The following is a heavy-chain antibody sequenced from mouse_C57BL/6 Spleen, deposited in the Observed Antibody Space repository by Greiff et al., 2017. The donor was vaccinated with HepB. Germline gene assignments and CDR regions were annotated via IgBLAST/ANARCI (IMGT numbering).Heavy chain of an antibody. V-gene: IGHV1-50*01. D-gene: IGHD2-5*01. J-gene: IGHJ3*01. Sequence: VQLQQPGAELVKPGASVKLSCKASGYTFTSYWMQWVKQRPGQGLEWIGEIDPSDSYTNYNQKFKGKATLTVDTSSSTAYMQLSSLTSEDSAVYYCARRRGYSNSFAYWGQGTLVTVSA. CDR1: GYTFTSYW. CDR3: ARRRGYSNSFAY. CDR2: IDPSDSYT.